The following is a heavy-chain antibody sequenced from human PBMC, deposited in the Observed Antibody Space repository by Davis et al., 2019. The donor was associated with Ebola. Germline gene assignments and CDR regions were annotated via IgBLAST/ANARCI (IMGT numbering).Heavy chain of an antibody. V-gene: IGHV4-39*07. CDR3: ARVWNDYGSGSYYDY. CDR1: GGSISSNNYY. D-gene: IGHD3-10*01. CDR2: IYYRGTT. Sequence: SETLSLTCTVSGGSISSNNYYWGWIRQPPGKGLEWIGSIYYRGTTYYTPSLKSRVTISVDTSKNQFSLKLSSVTTADTAVYYCARVWNDYGSGSYYDYWGQGILVTVSS. J-gene: IGHJ4*02.